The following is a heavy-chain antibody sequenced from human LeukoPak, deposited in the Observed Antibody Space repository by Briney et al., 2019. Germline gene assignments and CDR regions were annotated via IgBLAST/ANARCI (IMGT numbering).Heavy chain of an antibody. CDR2: ISGSGGST. J-gene: IGHJ4*02. D-gene: IGHD3-22*01. Sequence: GGSLRLSCAASGFTFSSYGMSWVRQAPGKGLEWVSAISGSGGSTYYADSVKGRFTISRDNSKNTLYLQMNSLRAEDTAVYYCANSQLIKDSSGYYYFPDYWGQGTLVTVSS. CDR1: GFTFSSYG. CDR3: ANSQLIKDSSGYYYFPDY. V-gene: IGHV3-23*01.